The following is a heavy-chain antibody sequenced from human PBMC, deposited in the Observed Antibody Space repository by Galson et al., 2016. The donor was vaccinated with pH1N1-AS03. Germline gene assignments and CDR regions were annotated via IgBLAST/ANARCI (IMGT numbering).Heavy chain of an antibody. J-gene: IGHJ6*02. Sequence: SVKVSCKASAYTFTTYGISWVRQAPGQGLEWMGWINPNNGVTNYAQKFQAWVTMTGDTSISTAYMELYGLKSDDTAVYYCARDPRGPCSSATCATTYYFGMDVWGQGTTVIVSS. CDR3: ARDPRGPCSSATCATTYYFGMDV. CDR1: AYTFTTYG. CDR2: INPNNGVT. D-gene: IGHD1-26*01. V-gene: IGHV1-2*04.